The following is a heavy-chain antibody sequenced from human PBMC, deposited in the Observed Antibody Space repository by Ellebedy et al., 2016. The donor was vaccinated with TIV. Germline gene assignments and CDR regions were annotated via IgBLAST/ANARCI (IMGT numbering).Heavy chain of an antibody. J-gene: IGHJ4*02. V-gene: IGHV3-74*01. CDR1: GFTFSSYW. D-gene: IGHD2-15*01. CDR3: VRGGGRHLVSDY. CDR2: INSDGSST. Sequence: GESLKISCAASGFTFSSYWMHWVRQAPGKGLVWVSRINSDGSSTSYADSVKGRFTISRDNAKDSLFLQMNSLRVEDTAVYYCVRGGGRHLVSDYWGQGTLVTVSS.